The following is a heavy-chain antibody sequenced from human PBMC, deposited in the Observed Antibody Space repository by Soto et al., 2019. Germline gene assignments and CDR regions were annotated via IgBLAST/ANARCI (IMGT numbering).Heavy chain of an antibody. J-gene: IGHJ5*02. D-gene: IGHD3-16*02. V-gene: IGHV1-69*01. Sequence: QVQLVQSGAEVKKPGSSMKVSCKASGGTFSSYAISWVRQAPGQGLEWMGGIIPIFGTANYAQKFQGRVTITADESTSTAYMELSSLRSEDTAVYYCARGINDYVWGSYRINWFDPWGQGTLVTVSS. CDR3: ARGINDYVWGSYRINWFDP. CDR1: GGTFSSYA. CDR2: IIPIFGTA.